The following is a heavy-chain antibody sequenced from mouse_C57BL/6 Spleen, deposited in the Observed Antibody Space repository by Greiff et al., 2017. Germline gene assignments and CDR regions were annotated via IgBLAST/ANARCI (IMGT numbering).Heavy chain of an antibody. CDR1: GFTFSDYG. CDR3: AKYYYGSSYDTDWYFDG. CDR2: ISSGSSTI. Sequence: EVKLVESGGGLVKPGGSLKLSCAASGFTFSDYGMHWVRQAPEKGLEWVAYISSGSSTIYYADTVKGRFTISRDNAKNTLFLQMTSLRSEDTAMYYCAKYYYGSSYDTDWYFDGWGTGTTVTVSS. J-gene: IGHJ1*03. V-gene: IGHV5-17*01. D-gene: IGHD1-1*01.